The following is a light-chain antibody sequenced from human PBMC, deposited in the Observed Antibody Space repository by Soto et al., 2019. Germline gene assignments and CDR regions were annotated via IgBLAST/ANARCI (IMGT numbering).Light chain of an antibody. V-gene: IGKV3-20*01. J-gene: IGKJ5*01. CDR2: GAS. Sequence: EIVLTQSPGTLSLSPGERATLSFRASQSVSSTYLGWYQQKPGQAPRLLISGASTGATGIPARFSGSGSGTDFTLTISCLQSEDFATYYCQQYYSYPYTFGQGTRLEI. CDR1: QSVSSTY. CDR3: QQYYSYPYT.